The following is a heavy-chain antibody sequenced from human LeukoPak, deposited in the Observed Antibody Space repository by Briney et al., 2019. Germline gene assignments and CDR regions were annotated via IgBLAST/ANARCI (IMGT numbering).Heavy chain of an antibody. CDR3: ATWGNTILGGVFDI. CDR2: MYPGDSTA. CDR1: GYTFANYG. J-gene: IGHJ3*02. D-gene: IGHD3-3*01. V-gene: IGHV5-51*01. Sequence: GESLKISCKGSGYTFANYGIGWVRQMPGKGLEWMGIMYPGDSTARYSPSFQGQVTISADKSISTAYLQWSSLKASDTAMYYCATWGNTILGGVFDIWGQGTMVTVSS.